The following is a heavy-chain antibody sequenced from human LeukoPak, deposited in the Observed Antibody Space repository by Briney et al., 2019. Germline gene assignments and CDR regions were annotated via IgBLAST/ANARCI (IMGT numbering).Heavy chain of an antibody. J-gene: IGHJ4*02. Sequence: ASVKVSCKASGYTFTSYGISWVRQAPGQGLEWMGWISAYNGNTNYAQKLQGRVTMTTDTSTSTAYMELRSLRSDDTAVYYCARASVLWFGETGFDYWGQGTLVTVSS. CDR1: GYTFTSYG. D-gene: IGHD3-10*01. V-gene: IGHV1-18*01. CDR3: ARASVLWFGETGFDY. CDR2: ISAYNGNT.